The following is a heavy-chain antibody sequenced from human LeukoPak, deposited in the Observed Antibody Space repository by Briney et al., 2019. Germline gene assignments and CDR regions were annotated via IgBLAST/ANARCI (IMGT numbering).Heavy chain of an antibody. D-gene: IGHD5-18*01. CDR1: GGSISNGGDY. Sequence: SETLSLTCTVSGGSISNGGDYWSWIRQPPGKGLEWIGEINHSGSTNYNPSLKSRVTISVDTSKNQFSLKLSSVTAADTAVYYCARVRQLWRHYYYYMDVWGKGTTVTVSS. V-gene: IGHV4-34*01. J-gene: IGHJ6*03. CDR3: ARVRQLWRHYYYYMDV. CDR2: INHSGST.